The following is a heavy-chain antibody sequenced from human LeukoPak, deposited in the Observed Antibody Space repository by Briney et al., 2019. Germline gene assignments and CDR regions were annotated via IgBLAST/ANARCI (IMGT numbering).Heavy chain of an antibody. Sequence: ASETLSLTCTVSGGSISSGGYYGSWIRRPPGKGLEGIGYIYYSGSTYYNPSLKSRVTISVDTSKNQFSLKLSSVTAADTAVYYCARDSVSDLYYYYGMDVWGQGTTVTVSS. CDR2: IYYSGST. CDR3: ARDSVSDLYYYYGMDV. CDR1: GGSISSGGYY. V-gene: IGHV4-31*03. D-gene: IGHD1-26*01. J-gene: IGHJ6*02.